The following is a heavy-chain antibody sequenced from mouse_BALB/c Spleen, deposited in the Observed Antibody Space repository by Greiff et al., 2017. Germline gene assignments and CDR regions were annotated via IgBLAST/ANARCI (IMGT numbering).Heavy chain of an antibody. Sequence: VHLVESGPGLVAPSQSLSITCTVSGFSLTGYGVNWARQPPGKGLEWLGMIWGDGSTDYNSALKSRLSISKDNSKSQVFLKMNSLQTDDTARYYCARGGIAYAMDYWGQGTSVTVSS. CDR1: GFSLTGYG. J-gene: IGHJ4*01. V-gene: IGHV2-6-7*01. D-gene: IGHD1-1*01. CDR3: ARGGIAYAMDY. CDR2: IWGDGST.